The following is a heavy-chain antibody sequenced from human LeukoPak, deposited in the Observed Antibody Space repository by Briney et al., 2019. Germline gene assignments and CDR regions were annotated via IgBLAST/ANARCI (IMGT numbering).Heavy chain of an antibody. V-gene: IGHV1-18*01. J-gene: IGHJ6*02. CDR3: AREVYYGMDV. CDR2: ISAYNGNT. Sequence: ASVKVSCKASGCTFSSYGMRWVRQAPGQGLEWMGWISAYNGNTNYAQKFQGRVTMTTDTSTSTAYMELRSLRSDDTAVYYCAREVYYGMDVWGQGTTVTVSS. CDR1: GCTFSSYG. D-gene: IGHD1-26*01.